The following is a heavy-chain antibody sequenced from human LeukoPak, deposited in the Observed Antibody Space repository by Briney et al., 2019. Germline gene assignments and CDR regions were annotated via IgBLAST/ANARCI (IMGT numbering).Heavy chain of an antibody. CDR2: INHSGST. J-gene: IGHJ3*02. CDR1: GGSFSGYY. V-gene: IGHV4-34*01. Sequence: SETLSLTCAVYGGSFSGYYWSWIRQPPGKGLEWIGEINHSGSTNYNPSLKSRVTISVDTSKNQLSLKLSSVTAADTAVYYCARLHQGAFDIWGQGTMVTVSS. CDR3: ARLHQGAFDI.